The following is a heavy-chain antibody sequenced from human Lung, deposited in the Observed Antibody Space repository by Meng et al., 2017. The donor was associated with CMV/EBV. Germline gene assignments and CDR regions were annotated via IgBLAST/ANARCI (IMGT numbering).Heavy chain of an antibody. V-gene: IGHV3-48*03. J-gene: IGHJ6*04. D-gene: IGHD3-10*01. CDR3: ARAGITMVRGVMVDYYGMDV. CDR1: GFTFSSYE. CDR2: ISSSGSTI. Sequence: GESLKISCAASGFTFSSYEMNWVRQAPGKGLEWVSYISSSGSTIYYADSVKGRFTISRDNAKNSLYLQMNSLRAEDTAVYYCARAGITMVRGVMVDYYGMDVWGKGTXVTVSS.